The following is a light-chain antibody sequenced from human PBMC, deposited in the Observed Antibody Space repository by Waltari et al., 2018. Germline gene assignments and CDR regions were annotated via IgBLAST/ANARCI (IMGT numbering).Light chain of an antibody. CDR1: SSDFGDYNS. Sequence: QSALTQPRSLSGSPGKSVPFPSTGTSSDFGDYNSVSWYHQPQGKAPKLMFYDVIKRPSGVPDRFSGSKSVNPASLTISGLQAEDEADYYCCSYAGRYTPYVFGTGTKVTVL. J-gene: IGLJ1*01. CDR3: CSYAGRYTPYV. V-gene: IGLV2-11*01. CDR2: DVI.